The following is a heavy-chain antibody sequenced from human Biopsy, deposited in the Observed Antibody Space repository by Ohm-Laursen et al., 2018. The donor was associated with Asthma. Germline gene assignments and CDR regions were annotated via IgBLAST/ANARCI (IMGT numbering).Heavy chain of an antibody. CDR3: ARVASYGDLYFGIDV. Sequence: SETLSLTCTVGGAYIGSRDHHWSWIRQSPGTGLEWIGFVFWSGTTHYNRSLERRLSISIHTTRNEFSMTLRSVTAADTAVYFCARVASYGDLYFGIDVWGPGTTVSVS. CDR2: VFWSGTT. D-gene: IGHD4-17*01. V-gene: IGHV4-30-4*01. CDR1: GAYIGSRDHH. J-gene: IGHJ6*02.